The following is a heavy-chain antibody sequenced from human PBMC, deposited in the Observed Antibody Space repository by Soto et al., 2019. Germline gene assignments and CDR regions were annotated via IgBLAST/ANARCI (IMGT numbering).Heavy chain of an antibody. V-gene: IGHV1-69*13. CDR3: ATVEYSYGVDY. Sequence: GSSVKVSCTASGGTFSSYAISWVRQAPGQGLEWMGGIIPIFGTANYAQKFQGRVTITADESTSTAYMELSSLRSEDTAVYYCATVEYSYGVDYWGQGTLVTVSS. J-gene: IGHJ4*02. D-gene: IGHD5-18*01. CDR2: IIPIFGTA. CDR1: GGTFSSYA.